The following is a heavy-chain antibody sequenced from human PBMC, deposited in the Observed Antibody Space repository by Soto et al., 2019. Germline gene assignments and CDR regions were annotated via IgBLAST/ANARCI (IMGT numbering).Heavy chain of an antibody. CDR1: GGSISSGVYY. CDR3: ARDLRHYGSGSYYNGPYYGMDV. D-gene: IGHD3-10*01. CDR2: IYYSGST. J-gene: IGHJ6*02. Sequence: SETLSLTCTVSGGSISSGVYYLSWIRQHPGKGLEWIGYIYYSGSTYYNPSLKSRVTISVDTSKNQFSLKLSSVTAADTAVYYCARDLRHYGSGSYYNGPYYGMDVRGQGTTVTVS. V-gene: IGHV4-31*03.